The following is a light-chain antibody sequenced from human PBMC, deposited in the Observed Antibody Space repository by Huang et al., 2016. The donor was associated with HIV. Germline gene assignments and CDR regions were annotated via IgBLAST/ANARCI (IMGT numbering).Light chain of an antibody. Sequence: EIVLTQSPVTLSLSPGARATLSCRASQSIGTYLAWYQQKSGQAPRLLNYEVSNRAAGVPARFSASGSETDFTLTIASLDPDDFAIYHCQQRSKWPLTFGGGTKVEMK. J-gene: IGKJ4*01. V-gene: IGKV3-11*01. CDR3: QQRSKWPLT. CDR2: EVS. CDR1: QSIGTY.